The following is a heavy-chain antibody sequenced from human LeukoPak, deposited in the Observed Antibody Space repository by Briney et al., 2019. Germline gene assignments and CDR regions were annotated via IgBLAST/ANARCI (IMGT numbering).Heavy chain of an antibody. CDR3: ARVRRDGYNRNYYYYGMDV. D-gene: IGHD5-24*01. CDR1: GFTFSSSA. CDR2: ISNNGGYT. J-gene: IGHJ6*02. Sequence: GGSLRLSCAASGFTFSSSAMSWVRQAPGKGLEWVSAISNNGGYTYYADSVQGRFTISRDNSKSTLYLQMNSLRAEDTAVYYCARVRRDGYNRNYYYYGMDVWGQGTTVTVSS. V-gene: IGHV3-23*01.